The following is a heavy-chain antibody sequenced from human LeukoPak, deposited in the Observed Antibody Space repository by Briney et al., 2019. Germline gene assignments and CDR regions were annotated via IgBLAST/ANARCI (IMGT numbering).Heavy chain of an antibody. CDR3: ARDVVVVVPAAAHFDY. J-gene: IGHJ4*02. CDR2: IIPILGIA. CDR1: GGTFSSYA. D-gene: IGHD2-2*01. Sequence: ASVKVSCKASGGTFSSYAISWVRQAPGQGLEWMGRIIPILGIANYAQKFQGRVTITADKSTSTANMELSSLRSEDTAVYYCARDVVVVVPAAAHFDYWGQGTLVTVSS. V-gene: IGHV1-69*04.